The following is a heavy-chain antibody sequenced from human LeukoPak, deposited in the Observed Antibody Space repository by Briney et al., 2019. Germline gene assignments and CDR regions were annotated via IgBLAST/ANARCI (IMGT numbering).Heavy chain of an antibody. V-gene: IGHV3-74*01. D-gene: IGHD2-21*01. CDR2: INSDGSST. Sequence: PGGSLRLSCAASGFTFSSYWMHWVRQAPGKGLVWVSRINSDGSSTSYADSVKGRFTISRDNAKNTLYLQMNSLRAEDTAVYFCARDEFNSKFFQHWGQGTLVTVSS. CDR1: GFTFSSYW. J-gene: IGHJ1*01. CDR3: ARDEFNSKFFQH.